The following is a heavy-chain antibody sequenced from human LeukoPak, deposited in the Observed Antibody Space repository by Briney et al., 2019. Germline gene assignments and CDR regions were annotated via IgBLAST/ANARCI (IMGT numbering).Heavy chain of an antibody. CDR3: ARGLVRWDGRTFDY. CDR2: ISGSGGST. J-gene: IGHJ4*02. D-gene: IGHD4-23*01. CDR1: GFTFSSYG. Sequence: GGSLRLSCAASGFTFSSYGMSWVRQAPGKGLEWVSAISGSGGSTYYADSVKGRFTISRDNSKNTLYLQMNSLRAEDTAVYYCARGLVRWDGRTFDYWGQGTLVTVSS. V-gene: IGHV3-23*01.